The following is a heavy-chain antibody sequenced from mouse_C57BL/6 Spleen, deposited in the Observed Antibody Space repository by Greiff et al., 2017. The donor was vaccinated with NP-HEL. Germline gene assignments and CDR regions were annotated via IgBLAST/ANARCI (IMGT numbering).Heavy chain of an antibody. Sequence: VQLQQSGAELVKPGASVKLSCKASGYTFTSYWMHWVKQRPGQGLEWIGMIHPNSGSTNYNEKFKSKATLTVDKSSSTAYMQLSSLTSEDSAVYYWASAMPYYYAMDYWGQGTSVTVSS. CDR3: ASAMPYYYAMDY. CDR1: GYTFTSYW. CDR2: IHPNSGST. J-gene: IGHJ4*01. V-gene: IGHV1-64*01. D-gene: IGHD6-5*01.